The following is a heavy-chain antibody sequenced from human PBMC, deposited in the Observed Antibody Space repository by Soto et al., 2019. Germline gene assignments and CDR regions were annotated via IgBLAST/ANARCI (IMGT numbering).Heavy chain of an antibody. J-gene: IGHJ4*01. CDR3: ATRNGFTSDFDY. D-gene: IGHD2-8*01. V-gene: IGHV4-30-2*01. CDR1: GGSISSRGFA. Sequence: QLQLQESGSGLVKPSQTLSLTCAVSGGSISSRGFAWSWIRQPPGKGLEWIGYIYHSENTYYNPSLESRLTISIDRSKNQFSLKLSSVTAADTAVYYCATRNGFTSDFDYWGHGTLVTVSS. CDR2: IYHSENT.